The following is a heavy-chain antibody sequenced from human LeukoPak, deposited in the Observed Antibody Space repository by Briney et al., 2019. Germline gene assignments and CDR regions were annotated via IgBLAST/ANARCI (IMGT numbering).Heavy chain of an antibody. Sequence: GGSLRLSCVVSGFTFSSYWMSWARQAPGKGLEWVANIKQDGSEKYYVDSVKGRFTMSRDNAKNSLYLQMNSLRAEDTAVYYCARVQWELRGVGSYFEYWGQGALVTVSS. V-gene: IGHV3-7*01. CDR2: IKQDGSEK. J-gene: IGHJ4*02. CDR3: ARVQWELRGVGSYFEY. D-gene: IGHD1-26*01. CDR1: GFTFSSYW.